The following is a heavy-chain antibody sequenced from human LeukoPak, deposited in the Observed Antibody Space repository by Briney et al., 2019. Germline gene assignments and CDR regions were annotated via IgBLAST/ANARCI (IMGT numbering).Heavy chain of an antibody. CDR2: IIPIFDTA. CDR3: ARDGNSAYYYDSSGYYTLFDY. J-gene: IGHJ4*02. V-gene: IGHV1-69*06. Sequence: ASVKVSCKASGGTFSNYAINWVRQAPGQGLEWMGGIIPIFDTANYAQKFQGRVTITADKSTSTAYMELSSLRSEDTAVYYCARDGNSAYYYDSSGYYTLFDYWGQGTLVTVSS. D-gene: IGHD3-22*01. CDR1: GGTFSNYA.